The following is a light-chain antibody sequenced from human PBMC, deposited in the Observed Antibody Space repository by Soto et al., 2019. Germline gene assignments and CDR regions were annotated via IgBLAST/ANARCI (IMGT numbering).Light chain of an antibody. CDR3: QQYDIYRLS. V-gene: IGKV1-5*01. Sequence: DIQMTQSPSTLSASVGDGVTITCRASQSISSWLAWYQQKPGKAPKVLIYDASSLESGVPSRFSGSGYGTEFTLTISSLQPDDFATYYCQQYDIYRLSFGPGTKVDIK. CDR1: QSISSW. CDR2: DAS. J-gene: IGKJ3*01.